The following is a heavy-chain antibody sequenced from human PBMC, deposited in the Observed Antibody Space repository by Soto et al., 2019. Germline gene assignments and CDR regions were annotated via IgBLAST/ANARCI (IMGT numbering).Heavy chain of an antibody. J-gene: IGHJ6*02. CDR3: ARDRIVVVPAATLNYYYYGMDV. CDR2: IYSGGST. V-gene: IGHV3-53*01. CDR1: GFTVSSNY. Sequence: GSLRLSCAASGFTVSSNYMSWVRQAPGKGLEWVSVIYSGGSTYYADSVKGRFTISKDNSKNTLYLQMNSLRAEDTAVYYCARDRIVVVPAATLNYYYYGMDVWGQGTTVTVSS. D-gene: IGHD2-2*01.